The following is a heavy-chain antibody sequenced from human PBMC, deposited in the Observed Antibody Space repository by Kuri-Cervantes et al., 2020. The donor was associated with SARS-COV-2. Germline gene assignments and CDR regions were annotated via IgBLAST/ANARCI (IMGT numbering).Heavy chain of an antibody. V-gene: IGHV3-49*04. CDR2: IRSKAYGGTT. Sequence: SLKISCAASGFTFSNAWMSWVRQAPGKGLEWVGFIRSKAYGGTTEYAASVKGRFTISRDDSKSIAYLQMNSLKTEDTAVYYCTRDNFWSGYSGYWGQGTLVTVSS. CDR1: GFTFSNAW. J-gene: IGHJ4*02. CDR3: TRDNFWSGYSGY. D-gene: IGHD3-3*01.